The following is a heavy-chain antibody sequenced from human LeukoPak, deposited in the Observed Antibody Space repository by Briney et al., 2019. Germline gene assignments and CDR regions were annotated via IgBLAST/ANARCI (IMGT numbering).Heavy chain of an antibody. V-gene: IGHV4-59*01. D-gene: IGHD3-16*01. CDR1: GGSISSYY. J-gene: IGHJ4*02. CDR2: IYYSGST. CDR3: AREVGGFDY. Sequence: SETLSLTCTVSGGSISSYYWSWIRQPPGKGLEWIGYIYYSGSTNYNPSLKSRVTITVDTSKNQFSLKLSSVTAADTAVYYCAREVGGFDYWGQGTLVTVSS.